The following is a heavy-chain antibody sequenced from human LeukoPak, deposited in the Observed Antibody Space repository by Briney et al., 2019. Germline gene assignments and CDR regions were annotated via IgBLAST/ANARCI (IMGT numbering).Heavy chain of an antibody. J-gene: IGHJ4*02. Sequence: ASVKVSCKASGGTFSSYAISWVRRAPGQGLEWMGWISPYNGATEYAQNLQDRVSMTTDTSTNTAYIEVRSLKSDDTAVYYCARDSDWNVDYWGQGTLVTVSS. CDR2: ISPYNGAT. V-gene: IGHV1-18*01. CDR1: GGTFSSYA. CDR3: ARDSDWNVDY. D-gene: IGHD1-1*01.